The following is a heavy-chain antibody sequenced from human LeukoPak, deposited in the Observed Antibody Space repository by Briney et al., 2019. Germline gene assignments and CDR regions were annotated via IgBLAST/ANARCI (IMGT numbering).Heavy chain of an antibody. CDR2: INPSGGST. Sequence: AASVKVSCKASGYTFTSYYTHWVRQAPGQGLEWMGIINPSGGSTSYAQKFQGRVTMTRDTSISTAYMELSRLRSDDTAVYYCARGDLYGDNADYWGQGTLVTVSS. CDR1: GYTFTSYY. V-gene: IGHV1-46*01. CDR3: ARGDLYGDNADY. D-gene: IGHD4-17*01. J-gene: IGHJ4*02.